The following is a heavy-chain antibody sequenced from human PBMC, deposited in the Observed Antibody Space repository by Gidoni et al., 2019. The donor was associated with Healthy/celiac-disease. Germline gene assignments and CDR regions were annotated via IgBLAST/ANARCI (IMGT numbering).Heavy chain of an antibody. CDR3: ARQYTRTTMEGTFGY. CDR2: IYPGDSDT. CDR1: GYSFTSYW. J-gene: IGHJ4*02. Sequence: EVQLVQSGAEVKKPGESLKISCTGSGYSFTSYWIGWVRQMPGKGLEWMGIIYPGDSDTRYSPSFQGQVTISADKSISTAYLQWSSLKASDTAMYYCARQYTRTTMEGTFGYWGQGTLVTVSS. D-gene: IGHD1-7*01. V-gene: IGHV5-51*01.